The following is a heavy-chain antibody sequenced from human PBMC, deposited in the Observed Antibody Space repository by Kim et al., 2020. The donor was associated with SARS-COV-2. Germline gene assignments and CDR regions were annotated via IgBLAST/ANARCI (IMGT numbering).Heavy chain of an antibody. J-gene: IGHJ4*02. D-gene: IGHD4-17*01. CDR2: IIPIFGTA. Sequence: SVKVSCKASGGTFSSYAISWVRQAPGQGLEWMGGIIPIFGTANYAQKFQGRVTITADKSTSTAYMELSSLRSEDTAVYYCARHNYGGNRFDYWGQGTLVTVSS. CDR3: ARHNYGGNRFDY. CDR1: GGTFSSYA. V-gene: IGHV1-69*06.